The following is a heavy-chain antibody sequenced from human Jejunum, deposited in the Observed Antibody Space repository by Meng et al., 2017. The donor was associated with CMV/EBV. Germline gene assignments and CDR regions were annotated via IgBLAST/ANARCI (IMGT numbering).Heavy chain of an antibody. D-gene: IGHD6-19*01. CDR3: AKDTGGTGWYHYFDS. Sequence: MTWVRQALGKGLEWVSDISWNSGSIGYADSVKGRFTISRDNAKNSLYLQMNSLRAEDTALYYCAKDTGGTGWYHYFDSWGQGTLVTVSS. J-gene: IGHJ4*02. CDR2: ISWNSGSI. V-gene: IGHV3-9*01.